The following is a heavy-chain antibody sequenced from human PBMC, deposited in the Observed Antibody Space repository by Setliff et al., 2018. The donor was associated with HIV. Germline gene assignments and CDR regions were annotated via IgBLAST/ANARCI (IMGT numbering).Heavy chain of an antibody. J-gene: IGHJ4*02. D-gene: IGHD3-22*01. V-gene: IGHV3-21*01. CDR2: ISYDSRFI. CDR3: ARDRASSGYYARFDH. CDR1: GFTLSNYA. Sequence: PGGSLRLSCAASGFTLSNYAMSWVRQAPGKGLEWVSSISYDSRFIYHADSMKGRFTISRDNAKKLVYLQMNSLRAEDTAIYYCARDRASSGYYARFDHWGQGTLVTVSS.